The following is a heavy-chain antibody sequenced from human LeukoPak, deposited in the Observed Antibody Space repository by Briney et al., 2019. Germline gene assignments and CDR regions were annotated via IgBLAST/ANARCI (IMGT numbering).Heavy chain of an antibody. J-gene: IGHJ4*02. CDR1: GFTFSSYW. CDR2: INTDGSST. D-gene: IGHD4-23*01. CDR3: ARNLGNSPFDY. V-gene: IGHV3-74*01. Sequence: GGPLRLSCAASGFTFSSYWMHWVRQAPGKGLVWVSRINTDGSSTTYADSVKGRFTISRDNAKNTLYLQMNSLRAEDTAVYYCARNLGNSPFDYWGQGTLVTVSS.